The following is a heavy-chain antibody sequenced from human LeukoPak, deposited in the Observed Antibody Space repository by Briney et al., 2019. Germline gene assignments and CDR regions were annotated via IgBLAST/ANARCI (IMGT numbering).Heavy chain of an antibody. V-gene: IGHV4-31*03. CDR3: ARDREKWELLQEY. D-gene: IGHD1-26*01. CDR2: IYSRGST. CDR1: GGSISSGGYG. Sequence: SSQTLSLTCTVSGGSISSGGYGWSWIRQHPWKGLEWIGYIYSRGSTYYNPSLNRRVTISVETSKKQFSMKLSSVTAADTAVYYCARDREKWELLQEYWGEGTLVTVSS. J-gene: IGHJ4*02.